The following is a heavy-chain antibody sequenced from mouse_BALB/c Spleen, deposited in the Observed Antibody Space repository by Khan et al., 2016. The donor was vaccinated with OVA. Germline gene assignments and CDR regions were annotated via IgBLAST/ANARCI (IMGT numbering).Heavy chain of an antibody. V-gene: IGHV14-3*02. CDR3: ARMARK. J-gene: IGHJ2*01. CDR2: IDPSTGNT. Sequence: EVQLQQSGAELVKSGATVKLSCPASGLNITDTYMHWLKQSPEQGLEWIGRIDPSTGNTKYDPKFQGKSTITSDTSSTPAYLQLSSLTTEDTAVYYGARMARKWGQGTTLTVSS. CDR1: GLNITDTY.